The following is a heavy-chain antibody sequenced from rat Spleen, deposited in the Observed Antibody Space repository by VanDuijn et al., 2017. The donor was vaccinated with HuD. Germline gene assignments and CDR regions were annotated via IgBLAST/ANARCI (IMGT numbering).Heavy chain of an antibody. D-gene: IGHD1-11*01. CDR3: TAGGGYWDY. V-gene: IGHV5-31*01. CDR1: GFTFNNYW. J-gene: IGHJ2*01. Sequence: EVQLVESGGGLVQPGRSLKLSCVASGFTFNNYWMTWIRQAPGKGLEWVASITSGGDSTYYRDSVKGRFTISRDNAKNTLYLQTDSLRSEDTATYYCTAGGGYWDYWGQGVMVTVSS. CDR2: ITSGGDST.